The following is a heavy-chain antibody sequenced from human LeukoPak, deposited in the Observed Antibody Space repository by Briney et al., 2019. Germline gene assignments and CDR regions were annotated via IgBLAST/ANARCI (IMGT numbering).Heavy chain of an antibody. Sequence: GGSLRLSCAASGFTFSSYEMNWVRQAPGKGLEWVSYISSSGSTIYYADSVKGRFTISRDNAKNSLYLQMNSLRAEDTAVYYCARGRLLWFGELSYFDYWGQGTLVTVSS. CDR2: ISSSGSTI. CDR3: ARGRLLWFGELSYFDY. CDR1: GFTFSSYE. D-gene: IGHD3-10*01. V-gene: IGHV3-48*03. J-gene: IGHJ4*02.